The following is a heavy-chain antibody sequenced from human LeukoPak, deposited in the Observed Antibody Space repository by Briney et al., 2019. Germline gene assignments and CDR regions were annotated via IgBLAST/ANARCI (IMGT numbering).Heavy chain of an antibody. CDR3: ARGDYGGSYWYFDL. Sequence: SETLSLTCTVSGDSFSSYYWSWIRQPPGRGLEWIGYFYNSGNTNYNPSLKSRVTISVDTSKNQFSLRMRSVTAADTAVYYCARGDYGGSYWYFDLWGRGTLVTVSS. CDR2: FYNSGNT. V-gene: IGHV4-59*12. D-gene: IGHD4-23*01. J-gene: IGHJ2*01. CDR1: GDSFSSYY.